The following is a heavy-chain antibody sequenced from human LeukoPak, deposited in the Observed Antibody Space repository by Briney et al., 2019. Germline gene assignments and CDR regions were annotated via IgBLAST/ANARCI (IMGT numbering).Heavy chain of an antibody. J-gene: IGHJ6*02. CDR1: GYTFTSYG. D-gene: IGHD2-2*01. CDR3: STSGIPLRGSYYYGMDV. Sequence: GASVKVSCKASGYTFTSYGISWVRQAPGQGLEWMGWISAYNGNTNYAQKLQGRVTMTTDTSTSTAYMELRSLRSDDTAVYYCSTSGIPLRGSYYYGMDVWGQGTTVTVSS. CDR2: ISAYNGNT. V-gene: IGHV1-18*01.